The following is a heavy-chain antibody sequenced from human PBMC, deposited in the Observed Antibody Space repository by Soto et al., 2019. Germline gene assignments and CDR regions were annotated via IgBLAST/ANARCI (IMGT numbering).Heavy chain of an antibody. V-gene: IGHV3-23*01. CDR2: ISGSGDYT. J-gene: IGHJ6*02. CDR1: GFTFAFYA. CDR3: AKVDRYSSGWSYYAPEYYYYPMDV. Sequence: EVQLLESGGDLVQPGGPLGPPVIPLGFTFAFYALSGSRQTQGKGLEWVPAISGSGDYTYYTDSVKGRFTISRDNSKNTLSLQMNNMRVEDTAIYYCAKVDRYSSGWSYYAPEYYYYPMDVWGQGTTVTVSS. D-gene: IGHD6-19*01.